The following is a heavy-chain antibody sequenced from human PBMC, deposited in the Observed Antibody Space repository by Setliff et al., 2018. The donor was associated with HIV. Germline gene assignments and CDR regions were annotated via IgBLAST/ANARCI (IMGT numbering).Heavy chain of an antibody. V-gene: IGHV3-30*02. Sequence: GESLRLSCVASGFTFSSYGMHWVRQAPGKGLEWVAFILHDGSDKDCSDSVKGRFTISRDNSKNTLYLQMNSLRTEDTAVYYCTKNLYTSRWSPLDYWGQGTLVTVSS. CDR3: TKNLYTSRWSPLDY. CDR1: GFTFSSYG. J-gene: IGHJ4*02. D-gene: IGHD2-8*01. CDR2: ILHDGSDK.